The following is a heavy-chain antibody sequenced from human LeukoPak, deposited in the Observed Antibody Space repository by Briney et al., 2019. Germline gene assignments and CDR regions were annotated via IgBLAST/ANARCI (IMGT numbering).Heavy chain of an antibody. Sequence: PGGSLRLSCAASGFKFSDHYIDWVRQAPGKGLEWVGRSRNKASSYTTEYAASVEGRFTISRYVLASSLYLQMNSLRTEDTAVYYCGRIAINANKGMDVWGQGTTVTVSS. D-gene: IGHD1/OR15-1a*01. CDR2: SRNKASSYTT. CDR3: GRIAINANKGMDV. CDR1: GFKFSDHY. V-gene: IGHV3-72*01. J-gene: IGHJ6*02.